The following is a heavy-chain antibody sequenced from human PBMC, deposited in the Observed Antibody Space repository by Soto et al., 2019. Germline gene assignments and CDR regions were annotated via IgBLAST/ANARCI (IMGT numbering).Heavy chain of an antibody. CDR3: ARDPDSNDFGVGFDY. V-gene: IGHV1-46*03. CDR1: GYTFTSYY. J-gene: IGHJ4*02. Sequence: ASVKVSCKASGYTFTSYYMHWVRQAPGQGLEWMGIINPSGGSTSYAQKFQGRVTMTRDTSTSTVYMELSSLRSEDTAVYYCARDPDSNDFGVGFDYWGQGTLVTVSS. CDR2: INPSGGST. D-gene: IGHD3-3*01.